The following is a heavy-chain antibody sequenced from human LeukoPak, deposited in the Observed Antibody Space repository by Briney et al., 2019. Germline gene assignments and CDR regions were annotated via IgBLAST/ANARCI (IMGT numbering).Heavy chain of an antibody. CDR2: ISYDESNK. CDR3: ATGYDFGFDP. CDR1: GFTFSSYG. D-gene: IGHD5-12*01. V-gene: IGHV3-30*03. J-gene: IGHJ5*02. Sequence: GGSLRLSCAASGFTFSSYGMHWVRQAPGKGLEWVAVISYDESNKYYADSVKGRFTISRDNTKNTLYLQMNSLRAEDTAVYYCATGYDFGFDPWGQGTLVTVSS.